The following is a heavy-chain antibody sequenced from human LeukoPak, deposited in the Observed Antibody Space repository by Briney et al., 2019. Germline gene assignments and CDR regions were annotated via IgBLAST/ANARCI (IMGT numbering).Heavy chain of an antibody. Sequence: GGSLRLSCSASGFTFSTYWMTWVRQAPGKGLEWVANIKRDGSEKSYVDSVKGRFTISRDNAKNSLYLQMNSLRAEDTAVYYCATGLWTFGYWGQGTQVTVSS. CDR2: IKRDGSEK. D-gene: IGHD2-21*01. CDR3: ATGLWTFGY. J-gene: IGHJ4*02. CDR1: GFTFSTYW. V-gene: IGHV3-7*03.